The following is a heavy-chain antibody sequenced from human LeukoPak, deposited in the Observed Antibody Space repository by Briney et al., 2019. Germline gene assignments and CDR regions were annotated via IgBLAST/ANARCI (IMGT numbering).Heavy chain of an antibody. D-gene: IGHD4-17*01. CDR3: ARETPTVSIPIDVFDI. Sequence: TGGSLRLSCAASGFTFSSYSMNWVRQAPGEGLEWVSYISSSSSTIYYADSVKGRFTISRDNAKNSLYLQMNSLRAEDTAVYYCARETPTVSIPIDVFDIWGQGTMVTVSS. V-gene: IGHV3-48*01. CDR2: ISSSSSTI. CDR1: GFTFSSYS. J-gene: IGHJ3*02.